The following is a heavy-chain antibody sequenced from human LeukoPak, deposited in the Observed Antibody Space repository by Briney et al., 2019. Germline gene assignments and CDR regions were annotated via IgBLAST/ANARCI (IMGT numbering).Heavy chain of an antibody. CDR3: ARDRPRCSGGSCYRGAVDY. CDR2: INHSGST. J-gene: IGHJ4*02. D-gene: IGHD2-15*01. Sequence: PSETLSLTCAVYGGSFSGYYWSWIRQPPGKGLEWIGEINHSGSTNYNPSLKSRVTISVDTSKNQFSLKLSSVTAADTAVYYCARDRPRCSGGSCYRGAVDYWGQGTLVTVSS. V-gene: IGHV4-34*01. CDR1: GGSFSGYY.